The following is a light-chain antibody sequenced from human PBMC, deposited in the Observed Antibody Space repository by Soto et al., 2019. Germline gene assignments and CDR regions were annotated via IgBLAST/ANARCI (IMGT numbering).Light chain of an antibody. J-gene: IGKJ2*01. CDR3: QKYNSAPPYT. V-gene: IGKV1-27*01. CDR1: QSISNY. CDR2: AAS. Sequence: DIQMTQSPSSLSASVGDRVTITCRASQSISNYLAWYQQKPGKVPKLLIYAASTLQSGVPSRFSGSGSGTDFTLTISSLQPEDVATYYCQKYNSAPPYTFGQGTKPEIK.